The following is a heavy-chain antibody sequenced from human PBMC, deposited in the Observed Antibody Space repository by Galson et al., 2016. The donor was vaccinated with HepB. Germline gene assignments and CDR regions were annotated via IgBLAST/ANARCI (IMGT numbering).Heavy chain of an antibody. CDR2: VSPDGDKG. J-gene: IGHJ3*01. CDR1: GFSFSSFT. V-gene: IGHV3-30*04. CDR3: ARARVVTGIYDAFNV. D-gene: IGHD2-21*02. Sequence: SLRLSCAASGFSFSSFTMHWVRRAPGTGLEWLALVSPDGDKGYYADYVRGRLIISRDNSRNTVHLHISSLRPDDTATYFCARARVVTGIYDAFNVWGQGTVVTASS.